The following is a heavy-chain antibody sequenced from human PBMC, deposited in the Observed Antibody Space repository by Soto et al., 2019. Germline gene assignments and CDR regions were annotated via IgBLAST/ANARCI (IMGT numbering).Heavy chain of an antibody. V-gene: IGHV1-18*01. J-gene: IGHJ6*02. CDR1: GYTFSRSG. CDR2: ISTDNGDA. CDR3: ARSGSVPYYYYGLDV. Sequence: QVQLVQSGAEVRKPGASVKVSCKTSGYTFSRSGISWVRQAPGQGLEWMGWISTDNGDANYAQKRQGRVTMTTDTSTSTAFMELGSLTSDDTAVYYCARSGSVPYYYYGLDVWGQGTTVTVSS. D-gene: IGHD1-26*01.